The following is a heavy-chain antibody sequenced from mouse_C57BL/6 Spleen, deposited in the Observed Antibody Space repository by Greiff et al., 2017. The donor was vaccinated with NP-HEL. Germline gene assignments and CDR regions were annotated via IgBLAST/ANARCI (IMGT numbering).Heavy chain of an antibody. CDR2: ISYDGSN. V-gene: IGHV3-6*01. Sequence: EVQLQESGPGLVKPSQSLSLTCSVTGYSITSGYYWNWIRQFPGNKLEWMGYISYDGSNNYNPSLKNRIPITRDTSKNQFFLKLNSVTTEDTATYYCARVHYEYDENYWGQGTTLTVSS. CDR1: GYSITSGYY. D-gene: IGHD2-4*01. J-gene: IGHJ2*01. CDR3: ARVHYEYDENY.